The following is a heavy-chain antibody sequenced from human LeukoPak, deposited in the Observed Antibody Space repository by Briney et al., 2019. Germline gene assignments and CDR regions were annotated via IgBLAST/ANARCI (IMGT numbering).Heavy chain of an antibody. CDR2: ISYDGSNK. D-gene: IGHD6-19*01. Sequence: GRSLRLSCAAPGFTFSSCGMYWVRQAPGKGLEWVAVISYDGSNKYYADSVKGRFTISRDNSKNTLFLEMNSLRAEDTAVYYCAKALTSGWYLDAFNIWGQGTMVTVSS. J-gene: IGHJ3*02. V-gene: IGHV3-30*18. CDR3: AKALTSGWYLDAFNI. CDR1: GFTFSSCG.